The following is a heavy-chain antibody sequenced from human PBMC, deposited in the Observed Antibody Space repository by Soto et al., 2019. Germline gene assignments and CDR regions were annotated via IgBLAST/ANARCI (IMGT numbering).Heavy chain of an antibody. D-gene: IGHD5-12*01. CDR2: IYYRANP. CDR3: ARHYGDGYDYVDY. V-gene: IGHV4-59*08. J-gene: IGHJ4*02. Sequence: PSETLSLTCTVSGWSINTYYWSWIRQPPGKVLEWIGYIYYRANPNYNPSLKSRVTISQDTSKNQFSLKLSSVTAADTAVYYCARHYGDGYDYVDYWGQGTLVTVS. CDR1: GWSINTYY.